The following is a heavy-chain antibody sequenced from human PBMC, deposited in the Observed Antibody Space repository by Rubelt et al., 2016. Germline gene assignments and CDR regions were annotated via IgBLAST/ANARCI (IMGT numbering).Heavy chain of an antibody. CDR1: GGSISSSSYY. J-gene: IGHJ4*02. V-gene: IGHV4-39*07. CDR3: ATSGYDYDSSGYRVY. Sequence: QLQLQESGPGLVKPSETLSLTCTVSGGSISSSSYYWGWIRQPPGKGLEWTGEINHSGSTNYNPSLKGRVTISVDTSKNQFSLKLSSVTAADTAVYYCATSGYDYDSSGYRVYWGQGTLVTVSS. CDR2: INHSGST. D-gene: IGHD3-22*01.